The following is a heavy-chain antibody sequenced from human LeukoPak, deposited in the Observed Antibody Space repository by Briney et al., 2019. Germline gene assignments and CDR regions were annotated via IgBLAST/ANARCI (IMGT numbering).Heavy chain of an antibody. D-gene: IGHD3-9*01. CDR3: VRAYILTGYYAY. CDR1: GGSFSGYY. J-gene: IGHJ4*02. Sequence: SETLSLTCAVYGGSFSGYYWSWIRQPPGKGLEWIGEINHSGITNYNPSLKSRVTISLDTSKNQFSLQLSSVTDADTAVYYCVRAYILTGYYAYWGQGTLVTVSS. CDR2: INHSGIT. V-gene: IGHV4-34*01.